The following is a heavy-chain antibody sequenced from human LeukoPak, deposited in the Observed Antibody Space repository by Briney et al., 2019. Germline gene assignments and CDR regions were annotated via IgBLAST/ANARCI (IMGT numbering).Heavy chain of an antibody. J-gene: IGHJ6*04. D-gene: IGHD3-10*01. CDR1: GYYISSGYY. V-gene: IGHV4-38-2*01. CDR3: ARASGSYGSGSYYYYGMDV. CDR2: IFHSGST. Sequence: SETLSLTCAVSGYYISSGYYWGWIRQPPGKGLEWIGSIFHSGSTYYNPSLKSRVNMSVDTSKNQISLKLSSVTAADTAVYYCARASGSYGSGSYYYYGMDVWGKGTTVTVSS.